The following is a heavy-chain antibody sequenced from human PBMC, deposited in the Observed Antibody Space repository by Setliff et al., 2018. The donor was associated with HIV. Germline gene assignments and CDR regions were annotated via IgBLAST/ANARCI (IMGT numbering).Heavy chain of an antibody. CDR1: GGSFNGCY. V-gene: IGHV4-34*01. Sequence: NPSETLSLTCAVYGGSFNGCYWSWIRQPPGKGLEWIGEINHSGSTNYNPSLKSRVTVSVDKSKNQFSLRLSSVTAADTAVYYCARARRAGSGPKYFQHWGQGTLVTVSS. D-gene: IGHD2-15*01. CDR2: INHSGST. CDR3: ARARRAGSGPKYFQH. J-gene: IGHJ1*01.